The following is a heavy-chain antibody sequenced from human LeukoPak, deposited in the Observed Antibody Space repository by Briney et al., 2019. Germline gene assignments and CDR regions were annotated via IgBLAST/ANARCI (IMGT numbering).Heavy chain of an antibody. V-gene: IGHV4-61*02. CDR1: GGSVSSGSYY. Sequence: SETLSLTCTVSGGSVSSGSYYWSWIRQPAGKGLEWIGRIYSSGSTNYNPSLKSRVTISVDTSKNQFSLKLSSVTAADTAVYHCARGYSSWSSDYWGQGTLVTVSS. CDR2: IYSSGST. D-gene: IGHD6-19*01. CDR3: ARGYSSWSSDY. J-gene: IGHJ4*02.